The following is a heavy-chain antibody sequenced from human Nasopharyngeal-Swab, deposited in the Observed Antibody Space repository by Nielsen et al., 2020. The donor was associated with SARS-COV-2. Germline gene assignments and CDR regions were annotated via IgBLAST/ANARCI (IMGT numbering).Heavy chain of an antibody. J-gene: IGHJ3*02. CDR3: AKGGYLKAAEAFDI. V-gene: IGHV3-21*01. CDR2: ISSSSSYI. D-gene: IGHD6-13*01. Sequence: GGSLRLSCAASGFTFSSYSMNWVRQAPGKGLEWVSSISSSSSYIYYADSVKGRFTISRDNAKNSLYLQMNSLRAEDTAVYYCAKGGYLKAAEAFDIWGQGTMVTVSS. CDR1: GFTFSSYS.